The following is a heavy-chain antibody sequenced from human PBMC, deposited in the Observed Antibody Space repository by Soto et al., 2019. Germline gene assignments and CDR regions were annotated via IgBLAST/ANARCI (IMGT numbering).Heavy chain of an antibody. CDR2: IYYSGST. D-gene: IGHD2-2*01. V-gene: IGHV4-59*08. CDR3: ARRYCSSTSCYNWFDP. CDR1: DGSISSYY. J-gene: IGHJ5*02. Sequence: LLPLSVTWSVSDGSISSYYWSRIRQPPGKGLEWIGYIYYSGSTNYNPSLKSRVTISVDTSKNQFSLKLSSVTAADTAVYYCARRYCSSTSCYNWFDPWGQGTLVTVSS.